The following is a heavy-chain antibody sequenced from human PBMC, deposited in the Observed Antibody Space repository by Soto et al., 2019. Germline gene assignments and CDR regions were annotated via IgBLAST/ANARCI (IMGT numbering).Heavy chain of an antibody. CDR3: ASRDPGTSVDY. CDR1: GASFTSNDL. Sequence: SETLSLTCAVSGASFTSNDLWTCVRQPPGRGLEWIGEIYRTGSTNYNPSLKSRVTISLDKSENQFSLKVTSLTAADTAVYYCASRDPGTSVDYWGQGTLVTVYS. J-gene: IGHJ4*02. D-gene: IGHD1-7*01. V-gene: IGHV4-4*02. CDR2: IYRTGST.